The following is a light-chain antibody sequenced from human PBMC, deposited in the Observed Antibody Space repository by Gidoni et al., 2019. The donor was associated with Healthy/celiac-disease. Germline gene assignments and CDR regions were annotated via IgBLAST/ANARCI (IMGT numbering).Light chain of an antibody. Sequence: SALTQPASVSGSPGQSITIACTGTSSDVGRYNLVSWYQQHPGKAPKLMIYEVSKRPSGVSTRFSGSKSGNTASLTISGLQAEDAADYYCCSYAGSSTLVVFGGGTKLTVL. CDR1: SSDVGRYNL. CDR2: EVS. CDR3: CSYAGSSTLVV. J-gene: IGLJ2*01. V-gene: IGLV2-23*02.